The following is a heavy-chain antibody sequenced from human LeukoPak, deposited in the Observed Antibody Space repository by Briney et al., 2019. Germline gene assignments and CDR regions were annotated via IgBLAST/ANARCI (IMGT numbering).Heavy chain of an antibody. Sequence: ASETLSLTCAVSGGSISSGGYSWSWIRQPPGKGLEWIGYIYHSGSTYYNPSLKSRVTISVDRSKNQFSLKLSSVTAADTAVYYCARGRTMTWYLYWYFDLWGRGTLVTVSS. CDR2: IYHSGST. D-gene: IGHD3-22*01. CDR3: ARGRTMTWYLYWYFDL. V-gene: IGHV4-30-2*01. CDR1: GGSISSGGYS. J-gene: IGHJ2*01.